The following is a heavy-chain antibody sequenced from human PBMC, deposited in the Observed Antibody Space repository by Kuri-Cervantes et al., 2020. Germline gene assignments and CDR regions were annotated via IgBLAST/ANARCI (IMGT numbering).Heavy chain of an antibody. CDR2: IYYSGST. D-gene: IGHD4-23*01. Sequence: SETLSLTCTVSGGSISSGDYYWSWIRQPPGKGLEWIGYIYYSGSTYYNPSLKSRVTISVDTSKNQFSLKLSSVTAADTAVYYCASNSRPGRYFDYWGQGTLVTVSS. J-gene: IGHJ4*02. V-gene: IGHV4-30-4*01. CDR1: GGSISSGDYY. CDR3: ASNSRPGRYFDY.